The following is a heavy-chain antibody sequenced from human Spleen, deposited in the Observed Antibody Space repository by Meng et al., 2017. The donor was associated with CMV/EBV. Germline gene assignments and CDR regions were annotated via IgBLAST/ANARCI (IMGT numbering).Heavy chain of an antibody. Sequence: CAASGFTFSSYGMHWVRQAPGKGLEWVAVIWYDGSNKYYADSVKGRFTISRDNSKNTLYLQMNSLRAEDTAVYYCAKDFGGYSYVDYWGQGTLVTVSS. V-gene: IGHV3-33*06. CDR3: AKDFGGYSYVDY. CDR1: GFTFSSYG. J-gene: IGHJ4*02. D-gene: IGHD5-18*01. CDR2: IWYDGSNK.